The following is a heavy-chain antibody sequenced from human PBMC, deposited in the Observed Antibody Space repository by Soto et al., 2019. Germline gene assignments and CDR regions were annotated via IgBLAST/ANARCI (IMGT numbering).Heavy chain of an antibody. CDR3: AKDAFYYDSSGYPV. J-gene: IGHJ4*02. CDR2: ISYDGSNK. CDR1: GFTFSSYG. Sequence: QVQLVESGGGVVQPGRSLRLSCAASGFTFSSYGMHWVRQAPGKGLEWVAVISYDGSNKYYADSVKGRFTISRDNSTNTLYLQMNSLRAEDTAVYYCAKDAFYYDSSGYPVWGQGTLVTVSS. V-gene: IGHV3-30*18. D-gene: IGHD3-22*01.